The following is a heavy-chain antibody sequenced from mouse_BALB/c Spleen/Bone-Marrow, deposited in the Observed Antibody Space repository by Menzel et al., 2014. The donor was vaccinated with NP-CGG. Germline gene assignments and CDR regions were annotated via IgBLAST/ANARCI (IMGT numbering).Heavy chain of an antibody. CDR3: VRDRRLGLDY. CDR1: GFSLTSYD. V-gene: IGHV2-9-2*01. CDR2: IWTGGGT. Sequence: VKLMESGPGLVAPSQSLSITCTVSGFSLTSYDISWIRQPPGKGLEWLGVIWTGGGTNYNSAFMSRLSISKDNSKSQVFLKRNSLQTDDTAIYYCVRDRRLGLDYWGQGTTLTVSS. D-gene: IGHD3-2*02. J-gene: IGHJ2*01.